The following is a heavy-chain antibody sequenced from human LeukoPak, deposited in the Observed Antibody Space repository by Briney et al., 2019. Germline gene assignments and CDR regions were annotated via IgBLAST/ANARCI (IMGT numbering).Heavy chain of an antibody. CDR3: ARGPGAYYYYYYMDV. J-gene: IGHJ6*03. CDR1: GYTFTSYD. V-gene: IGHV1-8*01. Sequence: VASVRVSCKAYGYTFTSYDINWVRQATGQGLEWMGWMNPNSSNTGYAQKFQGRVTMTRNTSISTAYMELSSLRSEDTAVYYCARGPGAYYYYYYMDVWGKGTTVTVSS. CDR2: MNPNSSNT.